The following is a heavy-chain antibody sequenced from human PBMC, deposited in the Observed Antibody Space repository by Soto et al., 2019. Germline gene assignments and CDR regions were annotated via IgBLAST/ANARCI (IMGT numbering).Heavy chain of an antibody. CDR2: ISYDGSNK. CDR3: AKSGITMIVVVTHFDY. D-gene: IGHD3-22*01. J-gene: IGHJ4*02. Sequence: QVQLVESGGGVVQPGRSLRLSCAASGFTFSSYGMHWVRQAPGKGLEWVAVISYDGSNKYYADSVKGRFTISRDHSKNTLYLQMNSLRAEDTAVYYCAKSGITMIVVVTHFDYWGQGTLVTVSS. V-gene: IGHV3-30*18. CDR1: GFTFSSYG.